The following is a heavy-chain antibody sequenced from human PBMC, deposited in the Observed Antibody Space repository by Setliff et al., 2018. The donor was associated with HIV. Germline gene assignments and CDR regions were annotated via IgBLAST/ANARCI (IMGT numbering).Heavy chain of an antibody. J-gene: IGHJ5*02. Sequence: ASVKVSCKASGGTFNRYAVSWVRQAPGQGLEWMGRINPNSGGTNYAQKFQGRVTITRNTSITTAYMELSSLRSEDTAVYYCARAVGGGFDPWGQGTLVTVSS. V-gene: IGHV1-8*03. CDR1: GGTFNRYA. CDR3: ARAVGGGFDP. CDR2: INPNSGGT. D-gene: IGHD3-16*01.